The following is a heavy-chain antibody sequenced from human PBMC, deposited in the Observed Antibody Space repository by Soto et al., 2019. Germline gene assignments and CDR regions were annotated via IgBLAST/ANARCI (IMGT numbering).Heavy chain of an antibody. V-gene: IGHV3-33*01. D-gene: IGHD5-18*01. Sequence: QVQLVESGGGVVQPGRSLRLSCAASGFTFSSDGMHWVRQAPGKGLEWVAVIWYDGSNKYYADSVKGRFTISRDNSNITLYLQMTSLRADDTAVYYCARGLWYFDCWGQGTLVTVSS. J-gene: IGHJ4*02. CDR3: ARGLWYFDC. CDR1: GFTFSSDG. CDR2: IWYDGSNK.